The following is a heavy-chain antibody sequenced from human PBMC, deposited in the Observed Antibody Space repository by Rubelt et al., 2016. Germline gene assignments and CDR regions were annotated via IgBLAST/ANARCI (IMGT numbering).Heavy chain of an antibody. CDR3: ARVSYCGGDCYYPDQPDDY. Sequence: QLGMRGGGLVQPGGSLRLSCAASGFTFTTYGMSWVRQAPGKGLEWVSGISGWGGDTYYANSVKGRFTISRDNSKNTLYLQMNSLKTEDTAVYYCARVSYCGGDCYYPDQPDDYWGQGTLVTVSS. J-gene: IGHJ4*02. CDR1: GFTFTTYG. V-gene: IGHV3-23*04. CDR2: ISGWGGDT. D-gene: IGHD2-21*02.